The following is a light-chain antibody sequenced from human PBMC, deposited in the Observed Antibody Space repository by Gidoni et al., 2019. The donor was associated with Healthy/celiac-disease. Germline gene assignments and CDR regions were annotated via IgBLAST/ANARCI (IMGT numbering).Light chain of an antibody. Sequence: DIQMTQYPSSLSASVGDRVTITCRASQSISSYLNWYQQKPGKAPKLLIYAASSLQSGVPSRFSGSGSGTDFTLTISSLQPEDFATYYCQQSYSTPYTFGQGTKVEIK. CDR1: QSISSY. V-gene: IGKV1-39*01. CDR3: QQSYSTPYT. CDR2: AAS. J-gene: IGKJ2*01.